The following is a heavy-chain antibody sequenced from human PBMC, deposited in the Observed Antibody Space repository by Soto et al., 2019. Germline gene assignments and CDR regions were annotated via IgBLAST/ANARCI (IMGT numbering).Heavy chain of an antibody. CDR1: VFTFSSYA. CDR3: AKVTGYGDYDQVGRYYYGMDV. D-gene: IGHD4-17*01. CDR2: ISGSGGST. J-gene: IGHJ6*02. V-gene: IGHV3-23*01. Sequence: WGSLRLSCSASVFTFSSYAMSWFRQAPGKGLEWVSAISGSGGSTYYADSVKGRFTISRDNSKNTLYLQMNSLRAEDTAVYYCAKVTGYGDYDQVGRYYYGMDVWGQGTTVTVSS.